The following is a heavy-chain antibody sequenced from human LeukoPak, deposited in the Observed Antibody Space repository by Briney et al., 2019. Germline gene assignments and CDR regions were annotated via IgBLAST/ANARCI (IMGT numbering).Heavy chain of an antibody. D-gene: IGHD1-26*01. J-gene: IGHJ4*02. Sequence: SETLSLTCAVSGGSFSVHYWSWIRQPPGKGLEWIGEINQSGSTTYNPSLKSRVTLSVDTSKNQFSLKLSSVTAADTAVYYCASLRERSYYARGFDYWGQGTLVTVSS. CDR2: INQSGST. V-gene: IGHV4-34*01. CDR1: GGSFSVHY. CDR3: ASLRERSYYARGFDY.